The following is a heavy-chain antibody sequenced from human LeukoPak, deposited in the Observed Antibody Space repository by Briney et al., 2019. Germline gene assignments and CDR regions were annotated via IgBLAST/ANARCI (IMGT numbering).Heavy chain of an antibody. CDR3: ARDSLSYYYMDV. CDR2: INPSGGST. CDR1: GYTFTSYP. Sequence: ASVKVSCKASGYTFTSYPIHWVRQAPGQGLEWMGIINPSGGSTSYAQRFQGRVTTTRDTSTSTVYMELSSLRSEDTAVYYCARDSLSYYYMDVWGKGTTVTISS. V-gene: IGHV1-46*01. J-gene: IGHJ6*03. D-gene: IGHD3-16*02.